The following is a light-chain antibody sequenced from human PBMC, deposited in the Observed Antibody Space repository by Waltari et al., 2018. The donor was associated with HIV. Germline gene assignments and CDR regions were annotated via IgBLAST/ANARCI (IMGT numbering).Light chain of an antibody. CDR3: QVWDRSYKEAV. CDR1: NIGQNS. J-gene: IGLJ2*01. Sequence: SYVLTQAPSVSVAPGQTATISCGNIGQNSVQWYRQKPGRAPLLVVLDDVDRSSGIPARFSGARSGERATLTIRGVEAGDEADYYCQVWDRSYKEAVFGGGT. V-gene: IGLV3-21*02. CDR2: DDV.